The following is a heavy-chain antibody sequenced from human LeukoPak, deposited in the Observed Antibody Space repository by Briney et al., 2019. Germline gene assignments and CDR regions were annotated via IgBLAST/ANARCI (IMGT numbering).Heavy chain of an antibody. CDR2: IGSDGTKK. CDR1: GLIFSDHA. CDR3: ARPMTSTRLFDS. Sequence: PGGSLRLSCVASGLIFSDHAFHWVRQSPDKGLEWVALIGSDGTKKYYADSVQGRFTVSRENSKNTLFLQMNTVRADDTAVYFCARPMTSTRLFDSWGQGTLVTVSS. V-gene: IGHV3-30*04. D-gene: IGHD5/OR15-5a*01. J-gene: IGHJ4*02.